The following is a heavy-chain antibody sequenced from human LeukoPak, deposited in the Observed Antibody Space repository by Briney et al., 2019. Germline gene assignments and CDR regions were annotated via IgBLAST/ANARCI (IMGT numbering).Heavy chain of an antibody. V-gene: IGHV4-59*01. J-gene: IGHJ4*02. CDR2: IYYSGST. CDR3: ATYYDTTGTFDY. Sequence: KASETLSLTCTVSGGSISSYYWSWMRQPPGKGLEWIGYIYYSGSTNYNPSLKSRVTISVDTSKNQFSLKLSSVTAADTAVYYCATYYDTTGTFDYWGQGTLVTVSS. D-gene: IGHD3-22*01. CDR1: GGSISSYY.